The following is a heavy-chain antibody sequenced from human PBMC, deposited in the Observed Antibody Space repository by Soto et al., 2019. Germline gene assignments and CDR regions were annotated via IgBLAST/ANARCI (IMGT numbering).Heavy chain of an antibody. CDR2: ISAYNGNT. D-gene: IGHD3-10*01. J-gene: IGHJ3*02. V-gene: IGHV1-18*01. CDR1: GYTFTSYG. CDR3: ARVQMVRGVSGAFDI. Sequence: ASVKVSCKASGYTFTSYGISWVRQAPGQGLEWMGWISAYNGNTNYAQKLQGRVTMTTDTSTSTAYMELRSLRSDDTAVYYCARVQMVRGVSGAFDIWGQGTMVTVS.